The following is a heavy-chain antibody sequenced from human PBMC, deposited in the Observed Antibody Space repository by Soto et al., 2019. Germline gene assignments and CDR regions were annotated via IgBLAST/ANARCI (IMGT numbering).Heavy chain of an antibody. CDR3: AHTARYCSGGSCYSAAFDI. Sequence: SGPTMVNPTQTLTLTCTFSGFSLSTSGVGVGWIRQPPGKALEWLALIYWDEDKRYSPSLKSRLTITKDTSKNQVVLTMTNMDPVDTATYYCAHTARYCSGGSCYSAAFDIWGQGTMVTVSS. CDR1: GFSLSTSGVG. J-gene: IGHJ3*02. D-gene: IGHD2-15*01. CDR2: IYWDEDK. V-gene: IGHV2-5*02.